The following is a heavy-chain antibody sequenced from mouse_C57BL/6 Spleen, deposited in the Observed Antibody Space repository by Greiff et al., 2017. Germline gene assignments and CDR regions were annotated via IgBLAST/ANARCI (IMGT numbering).Heavy chain of an antibody. D-gene: IGHD3-2*02. V-gene: IGHV1-82*01. CDR1: GYAFSSSW. CDR2: IYPGDGDT. Sequence: VQLQESGPELVKPGASVKISCKASGYAFSSSWMNWVKQRPGKGLEWIGRIYPGDGDTNYNGKFKGKATLTADKSSSTAYMQLSSLTSEDSAVYFCALDSSGFAYWGQGTLVTVSA. CDR3: ALDSSGFAY. J-gene: IGHJ3*01.